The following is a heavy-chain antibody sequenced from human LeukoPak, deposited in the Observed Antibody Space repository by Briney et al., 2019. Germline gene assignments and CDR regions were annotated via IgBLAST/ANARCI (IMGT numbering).Heavy chain of an antibody. CDR3: AKDRSDNSTWYLGDY. V-gene: IGHV3-23*01. J-gene: IGHJ4*02. CDR1: GFTFSSYA. CDR2: ISGTGGST. D-gene: IGHD6-13*01. Sequence: PGGSLRLSCAASGFTFSSYAMSWVRQPPGKGLEWVSAISGTGGSTYYADSVEGRFTISRDNSKNTLYLQMNSLRAEDTAIYYCAKDRSDNSTWYLGDYWGQGTLVAVSS.